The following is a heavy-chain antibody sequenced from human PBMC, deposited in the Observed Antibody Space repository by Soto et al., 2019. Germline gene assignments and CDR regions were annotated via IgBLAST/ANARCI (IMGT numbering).Heavy chain of an antibody. J-gene: IGHJ6*02. D-gene: IGHD3-3*01. CDR2: VYSGGAT. CDR1: GGSFSNHT. Sequence: QVRLQEAGPGLVKPSETLSLTCTVSGGSFSNHTWSWIRQPPGKGLEWVGYVYSGGATTSNPSLTRRLTVSRDASRNQISMTLTPVTAAAPAVYFCARDFGLWSDNLASYGMDVWGQGITVTVSS. V-gene: IGHV4-59*11. CDR3: ARDFGLWSDNLASYGMDV.